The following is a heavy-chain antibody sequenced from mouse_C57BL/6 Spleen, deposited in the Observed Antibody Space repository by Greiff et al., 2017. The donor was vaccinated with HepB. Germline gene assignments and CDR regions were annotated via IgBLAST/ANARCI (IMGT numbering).Heavy chain of an antibody. CDR3: ASITTVVAPFDY. CDR2: INPSNGGT. D-gene: IGHD1-1*01. CDR1: GYTFTSYW. V-gene: IGHV1-53*01. Sequence: VQLQESGPELVKPGASVKLSCKASGYTFTSYWMHWVKQRPGQGLEWIGNINPSNGGTNYNEKFKSKATLTVDKSSSTAYMQLSSLTSEDSAVYYCASITTVVAPFDYWGQGTTLTVSS. J-gene: IGHJ2*01.